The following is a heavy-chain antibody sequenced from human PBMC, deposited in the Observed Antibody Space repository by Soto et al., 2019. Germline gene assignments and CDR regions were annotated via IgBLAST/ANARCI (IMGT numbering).Heavy chain of an antibody. CDR3: AREGLSGYSYGYGPIDY. J-gene: IGHJ4*02. Sequence: QVQLVESGGGLVKPGGSLRLSCAASGFTFSDYFMTWIRQAPGKGLEWVSYISGSSSYTNYADSVKGRFTISRENAKNSVYLQMNSLRAEDTAVYYCAREGLSGYSYGYGPIDYWGQGILVTVSS. CDR2: ISGSSSYT. V-gene: IGHV3-11*06. CDR1: GFTFSDYF. D-gene: IGHD5-18*01.